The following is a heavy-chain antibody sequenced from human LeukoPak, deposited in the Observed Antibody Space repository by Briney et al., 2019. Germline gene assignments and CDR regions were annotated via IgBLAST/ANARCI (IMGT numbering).Heavy chain of an antibody. Sequence: ASVKVSCKASGYTFTGYYMHWVRQAPGQGLEWMGWFNPNSGGTNYAQKFQGRVTMTRDTSISTAYMELSRLRSDDTVVYYCARKGLLWFGVPSRTFDYWGQGTLVTVSS. CDR3: ARKGLLWFGVPSRTFDY. V-gene: IGHV1-2*02. D-gene: IGHD3-10*01. J-gene: IGHJ4*02. CDR2: FNPNSGGT. CDR1: GYTFTGYY.